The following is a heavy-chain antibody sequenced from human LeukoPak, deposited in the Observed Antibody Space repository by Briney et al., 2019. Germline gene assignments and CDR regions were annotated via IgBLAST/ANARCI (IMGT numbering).Heavy chain of an antibody. D-gene: IGHD4-17*01. Sequence: GGSLRLSCAASGFTFDNYAMNWVRQAPGKGLEWLSYIRGGGAVTRYSDSVKGRFTISRDNSKNTLYLQMNSLRAEDTAVYYCAKDIYGDYGGLDYWGQGTLVTVSS. CDR2: IRGGGAVT. CDR3: AKDIYGDYGGLDY. J-gene: IGHJ4*02. CDR1: GFTFDNYA. V-gene: IGHV3-23*01.